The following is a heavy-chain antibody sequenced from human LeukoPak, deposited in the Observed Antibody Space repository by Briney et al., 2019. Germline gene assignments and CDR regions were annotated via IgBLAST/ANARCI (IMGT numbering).Heavy chain of an antibody. CDR1: GYSFTSYW. J-gene: IGHJ4*02. CDR2: IYPGDFDT. V-gene: IGHV5-51*01. CDR3: ARRAVTTGYFDY. Sequence: GESLKISCKGSGYSFTSYWIAWVRQMPGKGLEWMGIIYPGDFDTRYSPSFQGQVTISADKSISTAYLQWSSLKASDTAVYCCARRAVTTGYFDYWGQGSLVTVSS. D-gene: IGHD4-17*01.